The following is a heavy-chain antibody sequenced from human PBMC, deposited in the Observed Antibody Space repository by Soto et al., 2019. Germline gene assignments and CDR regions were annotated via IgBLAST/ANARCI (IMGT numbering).Heavy chain of an antibody. J-gene: IGHJ4*02. CDR2: INAGNGNT. CDR3: ARDELILYSRGYFDY. Sequence: QVQLVQSGAEVKKPGASVKVSCKASGYTFTSYAMHWVRQAPGQRLEWMGWINAGNGNTKYSQKFQRRVTITRDTSASKAYMELSSLRSEDTAVYYLARDELILYSRGYFDYWGQGTLVTVSS. V-gene: IGHV1-3*01. D-gene: IGHD2-8*01. CDR1: GYTFTSYA.